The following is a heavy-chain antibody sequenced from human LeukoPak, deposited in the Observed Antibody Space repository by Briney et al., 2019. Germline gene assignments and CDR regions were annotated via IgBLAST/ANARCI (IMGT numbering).Heavy chain of an antibody. J-gene: IGHJ4*02. V-gene: IGHV4-59*01. CDR2: IYYSGST. CDR1: GASISSYY. CDR3: ARASSGLDY. D-gene: IGHD6-25*01. Sequence: PSETLSLTWTVSGASISSYYWSWIRQPPGKGLEWIGYIYYSGSTIYNPSLKSRVTISLDTSKNHFSLKLSSVTAADTAVYYRARASSGLDYWGQGTLVTVSS.